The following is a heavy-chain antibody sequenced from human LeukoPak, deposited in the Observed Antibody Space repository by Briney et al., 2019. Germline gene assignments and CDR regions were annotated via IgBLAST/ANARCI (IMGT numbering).Heavy chain of an antibody. Sequence: GGSLRLSCTVSGFTVSTNSMSWVRQAPGKGLEWVSFIYSDNTHYSDSVKGRFTISRDNSKNTLYLQMNSLRAEDTAVYYCATYSGAHHKTFDDWGQGTLATVSS. CDR1: GFTVSTNS. CDR3: ATYSGAHHKTFDD. V-gene: IGHV3-53*01. CDR2: IYSDNT. J-gene: IGHJ4*02. D-gene: IGHD1-26*01.